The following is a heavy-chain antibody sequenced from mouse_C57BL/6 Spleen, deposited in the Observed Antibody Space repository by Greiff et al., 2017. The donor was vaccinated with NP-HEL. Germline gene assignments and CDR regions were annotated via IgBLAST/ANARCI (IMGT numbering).Heavy chain of an antibody. CDR3: VDPITGKKYYFDY. J-gene: IGHJ2*01. Sequence: VQLKQSGPELVKPGASVKIPCKASGYTFTDYNMDWVKQSHGKSLEWIGDINPNNGGTIYNQKFKGKATLTVDKSSSTAYMELRSLTSEDTAVYYCVDPITGKKYYFDYWGQGTTLTVSS. V-gene: IGHV1-18*01. CDR2: INPNNGGT. CDR1: GYTFTDYN. D-gene: IGHD4-1*01.